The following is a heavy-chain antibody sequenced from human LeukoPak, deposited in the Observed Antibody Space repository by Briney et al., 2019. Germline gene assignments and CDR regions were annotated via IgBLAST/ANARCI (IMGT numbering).Heavy chain of an antibody. CDR2: INHSGST. J-gene: IGHJ5*02. V-gene: IGHV4-34*01. CDR1: GGSFSGYY. CDR3: ARGRGVPKRNHNTGRWFDP. D-gene: IGHD1-14*01. Sequence: PSETLSLTCAVYGGSFSGYYWRWIRQPPGKGLEWIGEINHSGSTNYNPSLKSRVTISVDTSKNQFSLKLSSVTAADTAVYYCARGRGVPKRNHNTGRWFDPWGQGTLVTVSS.